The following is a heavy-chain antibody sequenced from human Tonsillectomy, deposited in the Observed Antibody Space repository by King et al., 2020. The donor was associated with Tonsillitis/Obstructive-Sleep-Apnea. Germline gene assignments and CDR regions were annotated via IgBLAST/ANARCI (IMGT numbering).Heavy chain of an antibody. CDR2: IFSNDEK. Sequence: VTLKESGPVLVKPTETLTLTCTVSGFSLSNARMGVSWIRQPPGKALEWLAHIFSNDEKSYSTSLKNRLTISKDTSKSQVVLTMTNMDPLDTAAYFCARVGYSSGDPYFDYWGQGTLVTVSS. V-gene: IGHV2-26*01. J-gene: IGHJ4*02. CDR3: ARVGYSSGDPYFDY. D-gene: IGHD6-19*01. CDR1: GFSLSNARMG.